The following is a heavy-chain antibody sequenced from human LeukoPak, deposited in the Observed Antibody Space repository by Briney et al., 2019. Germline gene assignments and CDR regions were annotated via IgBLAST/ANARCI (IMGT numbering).Heavy chain of an antibody. CDR2: VSPEGSRT. J-gene: IGHJ4*02. V-gene: IGHV3-74*03. Sequence: GGSLRLSCAASGFTFSTYWMHRVRHAPGKGLVWVARVSPEGSRTTYADSVKGRFTISRDNDRNTLYLQMNSLRVEDTAVYYCARDLDWLLFDYWGQGTLATVSS. CDR1: GFTFSTYW. CDR3: ARDLDWLLFDY. D-gene: IGHD3-9*01.